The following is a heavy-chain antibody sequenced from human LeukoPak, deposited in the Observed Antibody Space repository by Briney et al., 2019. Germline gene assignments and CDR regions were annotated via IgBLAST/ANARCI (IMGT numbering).Heavy chain of an antibody. CDR3: ARRLARRGYGDYCDY. D-gene: IGHD4-17*01. J-gene: IGHJ4*02. Sequence: NPSQTLSLTCAVSGDSISSNNWWTWVRQPPGKGLEWIGEIYHSGTTNYNPSLKSRVTISIDKSRNQFSLKLSSVTAADTAVYYCARRLARRGYGDYCDYWGQGTLVTVSS. CDR1: GDSISSNNW. CDR2: IYHSGTT. V-gene: IGHV4-4*02.